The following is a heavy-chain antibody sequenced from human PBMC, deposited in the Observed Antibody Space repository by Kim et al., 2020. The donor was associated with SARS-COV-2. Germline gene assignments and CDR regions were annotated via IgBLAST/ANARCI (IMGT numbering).Heavy chain of an antibody. D-gene: IGHD3-10*01. CDR2: INAGNGNT. J-gene: IGHJ4*02. CDR1: GYTFTSYA. V-gene: IGHV1-3*01. CDR3: ARPKVVRGALDY. Sequence: ASVKVSCKASGYTFTSYAMHWVRQAPGQRLEWMGWINAGNGNTKYSQKFQGRVTITRDTSASTAYMELSSLRSEDTAVYYCARPKVVRGALDYWGQGTLVTVSS.